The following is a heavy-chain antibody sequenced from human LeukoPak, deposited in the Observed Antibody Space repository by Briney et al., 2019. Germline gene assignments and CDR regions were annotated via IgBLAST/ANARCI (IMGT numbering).Heavy chain of an antibody. CDR3: ARDMGPYYDFWSGYRRDAFDI. V-gene: IGHV1-18*01. D-gene: IGHD3-3*01. J-gene: IGHJ3*02. Sequence: ASVKVSCKASGYTFTSYGISWVRQAPGQGLEWMGWISAYNGNTNYAQKLQGRVTMTTDTSTSTAYMELRSLRSDDTVVYYCARDMGPYYDFWSGYRRDAFDIWGQGTMVTVSS. CDR2: ISAYNGNT. CDR1: GYTFTSYG.